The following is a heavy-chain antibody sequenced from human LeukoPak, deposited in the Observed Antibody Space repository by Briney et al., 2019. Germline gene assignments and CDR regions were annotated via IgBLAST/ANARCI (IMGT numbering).Heavy chain of an antibody. CDR2: STHSGST. J-gene: IGHJ4*02. CDR1: GESFSDHY. D-gene: IGHD2-2*01. Sequence: PSETLSLTCAVYGESFSDHYWTWIRQPPGKGLEWIGESTHSGSTNYSPSLKSRVTISVDTSKSQFSPKLTSMTAADTAVYYCARGRTGAAALDFWGPGTLVTVSS. V-gene: IGHV4-34*01. CDR3: ARGRTGAAALDF.